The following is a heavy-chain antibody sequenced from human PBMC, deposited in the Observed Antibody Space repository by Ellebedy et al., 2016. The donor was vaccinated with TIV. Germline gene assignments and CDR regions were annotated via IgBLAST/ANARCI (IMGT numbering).Heavy chain of an antibody. Sequence: AASVKVSCKASGYTFASYYIHWVRQAPGQGLEWMGVIIPSGGSTTLAQKFQGRVTMPRDTSTSSVFLELSSLRSYDPAVYYCARDPGGYCSGGSCYYLDYWGQGTLVTVSS. D-gene: IGHD2-15*01. CDR3: ARDPGGYCSGGSCYYLDY. J-gene: IGHJ4*02. CDR2: IIPSGGST. CDR1: GYTFASYY. V-gene: IGHV1-46*01.